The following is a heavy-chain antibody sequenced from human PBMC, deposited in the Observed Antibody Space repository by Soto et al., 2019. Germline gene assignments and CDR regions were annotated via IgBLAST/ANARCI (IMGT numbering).Heavy chain of an antibody. J-gene: IGHJ4*01. CDR1: GYTFTSYA. Sequence: QVQLVQSGAEEKKPGASVKVSCKASGYTFTSYAMHWVRQAPGQRLEWMGWINSGNGNTKYSQKFQGRVTITRDTSASTAYMELSSLRSEDTAVYYCARGSGPMIEWHWGHGTLVTVSS. CDR3: ARGSGPMIEWH. CDR2: INSGNGNT. D-gene: IGHD3-22*01. V-gene: IGHV1-3*05.